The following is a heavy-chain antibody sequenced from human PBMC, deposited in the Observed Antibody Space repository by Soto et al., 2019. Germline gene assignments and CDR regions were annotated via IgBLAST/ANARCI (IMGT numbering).Heavy chain of an antibody. Sequence: SETLCLTCAVYGGSFSGYYWSWIRQPPGKGLEWIGEINHSGSTNYNPSLKSRVTISVDTSKNQFSLKLSSVTAADTAVYYCARGSLHTLGYHYYGMDVWGQGTTVTVSS. V-gene: IGHV4-34*01. D-gene: IGHD2-15*01. CDR3: ARGSLHTLGYHYYGMDV. CDR2: INHSGST. CDR1: GGSFSGYY. J-gene: IGHJ6*02.